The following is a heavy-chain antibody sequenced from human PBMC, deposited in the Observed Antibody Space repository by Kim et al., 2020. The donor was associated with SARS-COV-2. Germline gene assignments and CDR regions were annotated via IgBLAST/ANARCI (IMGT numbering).Heavy chain of an antibody. CDR2: IYYSGST. V-gene: IGHV4-39*01. D-gene: IGHD3-3*01. CDR3: ASSNDFWSGYSDYYYY. CDR1: GGSISSSSYY. Sequence: SETLSLTCTVSGGSISSSSYYWGWIRQPPGKGLEWIGSIYYSGSTYYNPSLKSRVTISVDTSKNQFSLKLSSVTAADTAVYYCASSNDFWSGYSDYYYY. J-gene: IGHJ6*01.